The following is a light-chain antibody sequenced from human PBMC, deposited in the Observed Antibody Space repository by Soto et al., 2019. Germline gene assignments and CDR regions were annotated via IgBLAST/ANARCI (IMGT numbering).Light chain of an antibody. CDR3: QQSYSTPLT. J-gene: IGKJ5*01. CDR2: AAS. V-gene: IGKV1-39*01. CDR1: QNISSY. Sequence: DIQMTQSPSSLSASVGDRVTITCRASQNISSYLNWYQQKPGKAPKLLIYAASSLQSGVTSRFSGSGSGTDFTLTISSLQPEDFATYYCQQSYSTPLTFGGGTRLEIK.